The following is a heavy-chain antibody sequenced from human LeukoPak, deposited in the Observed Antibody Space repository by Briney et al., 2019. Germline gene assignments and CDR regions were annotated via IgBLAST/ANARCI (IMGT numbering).Heavy chain of an antibody. J-gene: IGHJ4*02. D-gene: IGHD3-22*01. Sequence: PGGSLRLSCAASGFTFSAYWVHWVRGAPGKGLMWVSRINSDGSSTSYADSVKGRFTISRANAKNTLYLQMNSLRAEDTAVYYCTSKTTDYYDSSGVGGYWGQGTLVTVSS. V-gene: IGHV3-74*01. CDR1: GFTFSAYW. CDR2: INSDGSST. CDR3: TSKTTDYYDSSGVGGY.